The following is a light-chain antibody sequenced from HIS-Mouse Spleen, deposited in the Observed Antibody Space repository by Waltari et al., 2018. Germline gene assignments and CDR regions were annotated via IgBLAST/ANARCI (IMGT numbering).Light chain of an antibody. J-gene: IGLJ1*01. Sequence: QSALTQPRSVSGSPGQSVTISCTGTSSDVGGYNYVSWYQQHPGKAPKLMISDFSKRPSGVPDRFSGSKSGNTASLTISGLQAEDEADYYCCSYAGSYTGVFGTGTKVTVL. V-gene: IGLV2-11*01. CDR3: CSYAGSYTGV. CDR1: SSDVGGYNY. CDR2: DFS.